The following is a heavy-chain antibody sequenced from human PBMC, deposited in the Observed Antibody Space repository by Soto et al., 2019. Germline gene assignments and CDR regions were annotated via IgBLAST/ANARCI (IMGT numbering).Heavy chain of an antibody. CDR2: INHSGST. CDR1: GGSFSGYY. J-gene: IGHJ5*02. Sequence: SETLSLTCAVYGGSFSGYYWSWIRQPPGKGLEWIGEINHSGSTNYKPSLKSRVTISVDTSKNQFSLKLISVTAADMSLYYFARMSVGVIFSTWFDPWGQGTLVTVSS. CDR3: ARMSVGVIFSTWFDP. V-gene: IGHV4-34*01. D-gene: IGHD3-10*01.